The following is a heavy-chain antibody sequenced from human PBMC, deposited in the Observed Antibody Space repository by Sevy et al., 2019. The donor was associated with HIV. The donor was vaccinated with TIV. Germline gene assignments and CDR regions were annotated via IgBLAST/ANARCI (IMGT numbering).Heavy chain of an antibody. CDR2: ISAYNGNT. CDR1: GYTFTSYG. CDR3: ASTVDIVATSSDYFDY. V-gene: IGHV1-18*04. J-gene: IGHJ4*02. Sequence: ASVKVSCKASGYTFTSYGISWVRQAPGQELEWMGWISAYNGNTNYAQKLQGRVTMTTDTSTSTAYMELRSLRSDDTAVYYCASTVDIVATSSDYFDYWGQGTLVTVSS. D-gene: IGHD5-12*01.